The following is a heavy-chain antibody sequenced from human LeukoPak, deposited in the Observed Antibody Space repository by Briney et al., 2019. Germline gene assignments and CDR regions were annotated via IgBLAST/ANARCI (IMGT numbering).Heavy chain of an antibody. CDR2: IIPILGTA. J-gene: IGHJ4*02. CDR1: GGTFSSYA. V-gene: IGHV1-69*13. CDR3: ARGREDGYNSVDY. D-gene: IGHD5-24*01. Sequence: EASVKVSCKASGGTFSSYAISWVRQAPGQGLEWMGGIIPILGTANYAQKFQGRVTITADESTSTAYMELSSLRSEDTAVYYCARGREDGYNSVDYWGQGTLVTVSS.